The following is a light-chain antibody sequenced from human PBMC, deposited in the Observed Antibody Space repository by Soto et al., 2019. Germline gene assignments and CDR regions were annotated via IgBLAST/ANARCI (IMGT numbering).Light chain of an antibody. CDR1: QNINSY. V-gene: IGKV1-39*01. J-gene: IGKJ1*01. Sequence: DIQMTQSPSSLSASVGDRVTITCRASQNINSYVNWYQQKPGKAPKLLIYAASSLQSGVPSRFSGSGSGTDFTLSISSLQPEDFVTYYCQQSFSIQWTFGQGTKVEIK. CDR2: AAS. CDR3: QQSFSIQWT.